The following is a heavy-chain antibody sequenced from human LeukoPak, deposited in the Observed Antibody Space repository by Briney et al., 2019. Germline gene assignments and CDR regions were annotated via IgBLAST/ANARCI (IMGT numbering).Heavy chain of an antibody. J-gene: IGHJ4*02. V-gene: IGHV3-21*01. CDR3: ARDGWSTLDY. D-gene: IGHD2-15*01. CDR1: GFTFSSYS. Sequence: TGGSVRLSCAASGFTFSSYSMNWVRQAPGKGLEWVSSISSSSSYIYYADSVKGRFTISRDNAKNSLYLQMNSLRAEDTAVYYCARDGWSTLDYWGQGTLVTVSS. CDR2: ISSSSSYI.